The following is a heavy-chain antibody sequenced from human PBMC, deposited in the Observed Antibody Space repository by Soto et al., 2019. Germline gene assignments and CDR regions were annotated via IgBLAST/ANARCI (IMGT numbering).Heavy chain of an antibody. CDR2: IWYDGSNK. V-gene: IGHV3-33*01. D-gene: IGHD3-10*01. CDR1: GFTFSSDG. J-gene: IGHJ6*02. Sequence: GGSLRLSCAASGFTFSSDGMHWVRQAPGKGLEWVAVIWYDGSNKYYADSVKGRFTISRDNSKNTLYLQMNSLRAEDTAVYYCARDLGYGSGSLYYYYYGMDVWGQGTTVTVSS. CDR3: ARDLGYGSGSLYYYYYGMDV.